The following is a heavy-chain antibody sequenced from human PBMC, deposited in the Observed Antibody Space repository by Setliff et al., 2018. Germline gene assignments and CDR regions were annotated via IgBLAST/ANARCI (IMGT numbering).Heavy chain of an antibody. D-gene: IGHD6-6*01. J-gene: IGHJ5*02. CDR2: NNHSGSA. CDR3: ARGRNVAARLLDT. V-gene: IGHV4-34*01. Sequence: SETLSLTCAAHGGTFSYYYWTWIRQSPGKGLEWIGENNHSGSAKYRPSLGSRVTISVDTSNNQVSLTLTSVTAADTAVYYCARGRNVAARLLDTWGQGALVTVSS. CDR1: GGTFSYYY.